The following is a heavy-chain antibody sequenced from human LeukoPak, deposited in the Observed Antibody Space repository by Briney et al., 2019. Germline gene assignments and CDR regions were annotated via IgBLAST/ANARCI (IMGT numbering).Heavy chain of an antibody. D-gene: IGHD5-24*01. CDR2: IYYSGST. V-gene: IGHV4-59*01. CDR1: GGSISSYY. Sequence: SETLSLTCTVSGGSISSYYWSWIRQPPGKGLEWIGYIYYSGSTNYNPSLKSRVTISVDTSKNQFSLKLSSVTAADTAVYYWARSPSRTRDVDYWGQGTLVTVSS. J-gene: IGHJ4*02. CDR3: ARSPSRTRDVDY.